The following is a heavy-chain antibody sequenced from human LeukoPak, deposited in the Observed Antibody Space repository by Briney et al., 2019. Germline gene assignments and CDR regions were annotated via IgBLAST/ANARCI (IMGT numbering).Heavy chain of an antibody. V-gene: IGHV3-21*04. D-gene: IGHD6-19*01. CDR2: ISTSSTYI. CDR1: GFTFSSYS. Sequence: GSLRLSCEAPGFTFSSYSMNWVRPAPGKGLEWVSSISTSSTYIYYADSVKGRFTISRDSAKNSLYLQMNSLRAEDTAVYYCAKDRQWLVRVDFDYWGQGTLVTVSS. CDR3: AKDRQWLVRVDFDY. J-gene: IGHJ4*02.